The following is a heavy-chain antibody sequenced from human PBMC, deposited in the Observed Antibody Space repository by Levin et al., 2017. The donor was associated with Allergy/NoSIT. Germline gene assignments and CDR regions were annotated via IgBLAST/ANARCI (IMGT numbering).Heavy chain of an antibody. CDR3: ARGLIITQGGSNYYYGVDV. D-gene: IGHD3-10*01. CDR1: GGSFSGYY. Sequence: SETLSLTCAVYGGSFSGYYWSWIRQPPGKGLEWIGEINHSGSTNYNPSLKSRVTISVDTSKNQFSLKLSSVSAADTAVYYCARGLIITQGGSNYYYGVDVWGQGTPVTVSS. V-gene: IGHV4-34*01. CDR2: INHSGST. J-gene: IGHJ6*02.